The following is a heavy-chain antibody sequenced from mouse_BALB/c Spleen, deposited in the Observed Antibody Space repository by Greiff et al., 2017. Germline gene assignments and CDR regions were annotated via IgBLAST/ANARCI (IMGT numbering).Heavy chain of an antibody. CDR2: INPYNDGT. CDR1: GYAFTNYL. Sequence: QVQLQQSGAELVRPGTSVKVSCKASGYAFTNYLIEWVKQRPGQGLEWIGYINPYNDGTKYNEKFKGKATLTSDKSSSTAYMELSSLTSEDSAVYYCARWAGSSLDYWGQGTTLTVSS. CDR3: ARWAGSSLDY. J-gene: IGHJ2*01. D-gene: IGHD1-1*01. V-gene: IGHV1-54*01.